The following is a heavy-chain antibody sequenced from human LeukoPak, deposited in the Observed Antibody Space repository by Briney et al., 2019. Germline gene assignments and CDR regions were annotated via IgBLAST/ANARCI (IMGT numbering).Heavy chain of an antibody. CDR2: INHSEST. V-gene: IGHV4-34*01. Sequence: PSETLSLTCVVYGGSFSGYYCSWIRQPPRKGLEWIGEINHSESTNYSPSLKSRVTISLDTSKNQFYLKLSSVTAADTAVYYCARGYNWNDGNLFDPWGQGTLVTVSS. CDR3: ARGYNWNDGNLFDP. CDR1: GGSFSGYY. J-gene: IGHJ5*02. D-gene: IGHD1-1*01.